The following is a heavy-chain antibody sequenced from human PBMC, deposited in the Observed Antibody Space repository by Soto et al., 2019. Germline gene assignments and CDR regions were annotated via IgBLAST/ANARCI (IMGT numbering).Heavy chain of an antibody. CDR3: ARDNCSGGSCSEGDAFDI. V-gene: IGHV1-46*03. CDR1: GYTFTSYY. J-gene: IGHJ3*02. CDR2: INPSGGST. D-gene: IGHD2-15*01. Sequence: QVQLVQSGAEVKKPGASVKVSCKASGYTFTSYYMHWVRQAPGQGLEWMGIINPSGGSTSYAQKFQGRATMTRDTSTSTVYMELSSLRSEDTAVYYCARDNCSGGSCSEGDAFDIWGQGTMVTVSS.